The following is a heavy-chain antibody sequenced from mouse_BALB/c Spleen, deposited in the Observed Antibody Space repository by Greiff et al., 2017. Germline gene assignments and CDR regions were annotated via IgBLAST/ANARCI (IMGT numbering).Heavy chain of an antibody. CDR3: ARLHYYGSSWYFDV. CDR1: GYSITSDYA. D-gene: IGHD1-1*01. V-gene: IGHV3-2*02. Sequence: EVKLQESGPGLVKPSQSLSLTCTVTGYSITSDYAWNWIRQFPGNKLEWMGYISYSGSTSYNPSLKSRISITRDTSKNQFFLQLNSVTTEDTATYYCARLHYYGSSWYFDVWGAGTTVTVSS. CDR2: ISYSGST. J-gene: IGHJ1*01.